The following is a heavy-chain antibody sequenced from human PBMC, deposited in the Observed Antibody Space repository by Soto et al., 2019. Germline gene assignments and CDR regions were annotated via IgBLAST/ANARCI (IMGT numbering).Heavy chain of an antibody. CDR2: IDHSGST. D-gene: IGHD4-17*01. Sequence: QVQLQQWGAGLLKPSETLSLTCAVYGGSFSGYYWTWIRQPPGKGLEWIGEIDHSGSTNYNPSLRSRVSLSVDTSKNQFSLKLTSVTAADTAVYFCARARMEVTTVRFYDYGLDVWGQGTTVTV. J-gene: IGHJ6*02. CDR3: ARARMEVTTVRFYDYGLDV. V-gene: IGHV4-34*01. CDR1: GGSFSGYY.